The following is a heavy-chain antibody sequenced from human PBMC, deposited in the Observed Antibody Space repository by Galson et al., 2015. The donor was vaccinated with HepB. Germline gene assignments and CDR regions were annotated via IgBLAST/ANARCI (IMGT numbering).Heavy chain of an antibody. CDR3: ARVPQYSSSWYRGRRVFKDY. CDR1: GGSFSGYY. Sequence: LSLTCAVYGGSFSGYYWSWIRQPPGKGLEWIGEINHSGSTNYNPSLKSRVTISVDTSKNQFSLKLSSVTAADTAVYYCARVPQYSSSWYRGRRVFKDYWGQGTLVTVSS. D-gene: IGHD6-13*01. V-gene: IGHV4-34*01. J-gene: IGHJ4*02. CDR2: INHSGST.